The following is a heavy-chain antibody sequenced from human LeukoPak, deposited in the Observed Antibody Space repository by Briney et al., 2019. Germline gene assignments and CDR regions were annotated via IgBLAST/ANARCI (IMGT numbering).Heavy chain of an antibody. Sequence: GGSLRLSCAASGFTFSSYGMHWVRQAPGKGLEWVAFIRYDGSNKYYADSVKGRFTISRDNSKNTLYLQMNSLRAEDTAVYHCAKDQSYYYDSSGCDYWGQGTLVTVSS. CDR1: GFTFSSYG. CDR2: IRYDGSNK. J-gene: IGHJ4*02. D-gene: IGHD3-22*01. V-gene: IGHV3-30*02. CDR3: AKDQSYYYDSSGCDY.